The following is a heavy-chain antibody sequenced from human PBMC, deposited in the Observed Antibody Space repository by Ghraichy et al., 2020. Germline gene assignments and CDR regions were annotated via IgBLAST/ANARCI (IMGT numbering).Heavy chain of an antibody. V-gene: IGHV3-33*01. D-gene: IGHD6-13*01. CDR3: AGGGADSSSWYWLDY. CDR2: KWYDGSQK. J-gene: IGHJ4*02. CDR1: TFSVRSYA. Sequence: GESLNISCAASTFSVRSYAMHWVRQAPGKGLEWVAVKWYDGSQKDYADSVKGRFTISRDNSKNTLYLQMNTLGAEDTAMYFCAGGGADSSSWYWLDYWGQGTLVTVSS.